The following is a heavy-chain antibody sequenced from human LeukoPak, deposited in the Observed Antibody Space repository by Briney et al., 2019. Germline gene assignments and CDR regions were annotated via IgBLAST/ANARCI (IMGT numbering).Heavy chain of an antibody. CDR2: TYYRSKWYN. CDR1: GDSVSSNSAA. D-gene: IGHD2/OR15-2a*01. J-gene: IGHJ5*02. V-gene: IGHV6-1*01. Sequence: SQTLSLTCAIPGDSVSSNSAAWNWIRQSPSRGLEWLGRTYYRSKWYNDYAVSVKSRITINPDTSKNQFSLKLSSVTAADTAVYYCARGGLTEYNWFDPWGQGTLVTVSS. CDR3: ARGGLTEYNWFDP.